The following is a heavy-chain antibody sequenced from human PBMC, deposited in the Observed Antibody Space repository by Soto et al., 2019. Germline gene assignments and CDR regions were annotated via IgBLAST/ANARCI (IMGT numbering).Heavy chain of an antibody. Sequence: QVQLVQSGAEVKKPGASVKVSCKASGYTFTSYAMHCVRQAPGQRLEWMGWINAGNGNTKYSQKFQGRVTITRDTSASTAYMELRSLRSEDTAVYYCASALRFSSSGSLDYWGQGALVTVSS. CDR3: ASALRFSSSGSLDY. J-gene: IGHJ4*02. CDR2: INAGNGNT. CDR1: GYTFTSYA. D-gene: IGHD6-6*01. V-gene: IGHV1-3*01.